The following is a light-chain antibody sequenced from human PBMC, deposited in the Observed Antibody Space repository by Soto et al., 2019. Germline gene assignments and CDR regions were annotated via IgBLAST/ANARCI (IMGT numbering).Light chain of an antibody. CDR2: GAS. CDR1: QDIRTS. V-gene: IGKV1-33*01. Sequence: DIQMTQSLSSLSASVGARVSITCQASQDIRTSLGWFQQKPGRAPKLLIYGASYLETGVPSRFRGSGSGTDFTLTISSLQPEDTATYYCQHYHNLPPFTFGPGTRVDVK. CDR3: QHYHNLPPFT. J-gene: IGKJ3*01.